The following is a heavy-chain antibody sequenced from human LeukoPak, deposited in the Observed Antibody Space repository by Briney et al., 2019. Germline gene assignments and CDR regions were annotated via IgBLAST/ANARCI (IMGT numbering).Heavy chain of an antibody. D-gene: IGHD5-24*01. CDR3: ARELEYYFDY. Sequence: PSETLSLTCTVSGGSISSYYWSWIRQPPGKGLEWIGYIYYSGSTNYNPSLKSRVTISVDTSKNQFSLKLSSVIAADTAVYYCARELEYYFDYWGQGTLVTVSS. CDR2: IYYSGST. V-gene: IGHV4-59*01. J-gene: IGHJ4*02. CDR1: GGSISSYY.